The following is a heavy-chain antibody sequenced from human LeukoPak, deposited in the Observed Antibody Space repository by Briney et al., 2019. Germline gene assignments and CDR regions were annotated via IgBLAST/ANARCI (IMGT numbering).Heavy chain of an antibody. CDR2: IIPIFGTA. CDR1: GGTFSSYA. CDR3: ARDGDYRSFDY. D-gene: IGHD4-17*01. V-gene: IGHV1-69*05. Sequence: EASVKVSCKASGGTFSSYAISWVRQAPGQGLEWMGRIIPIFGTANYAQKFQGRVTITTDESTSTAYVELSSLRSEDTAVYYCARDGDYRSFDYWGQGTLVTVSS. J-gene: IGHJ4*02.